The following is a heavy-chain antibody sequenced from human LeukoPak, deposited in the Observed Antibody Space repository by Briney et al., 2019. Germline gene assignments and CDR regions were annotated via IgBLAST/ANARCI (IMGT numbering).Heavy chain of an antibody. Sequence: GGSLRLSCAASGFTFSSYSMNWVRQAPGKGLEWVSYISSSSSTIYYADSVKGRFTISRDNAKNSLYLQMNSLRAEDTAVYYCARGDQAFDYRGQGTLVTVSS. CDR1: GFTFSSYS. CDR2: ISSSSSTI. D-gene: IGHD3-16*01. CDR3: ARGDQAFDY. J-gene: IGHJ4*02. V-gene: IGHV3-48*04.